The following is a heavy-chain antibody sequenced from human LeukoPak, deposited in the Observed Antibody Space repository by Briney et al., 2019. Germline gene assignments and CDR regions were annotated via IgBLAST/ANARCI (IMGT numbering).Heavy chain of an antibody. CDR1: GFTFSSYE. CDR3: ARRVRGSYSGDDY. J-gene: IGHJ4*02. CDR2: ISSSGSTI. D-gene: IGHD1-26*01. Sequence: GGSRRLSCAASGFTFSSYEMNWVRQAPGKGLEWVSYISSSGSTIYYADSVKGRFTISRDNAKNSLYLQMNSLRAEDTAVYYCARRVRGSYSGDDYWGQGTLVTVSS. V-gene: IGHV3-48*03.